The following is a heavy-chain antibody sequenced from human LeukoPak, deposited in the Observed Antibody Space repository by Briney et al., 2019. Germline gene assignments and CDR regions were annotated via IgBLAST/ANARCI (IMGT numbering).Heavy chain of an antibody. CDR1: GITLSSYG. V-gene: IGHV3-23*01. CDR3: AKRGVVIRVILVGFHKEAYYFDS. D-gene: IGHD3-22*01. Sequence: GGSLRLSCAVSGITLSSYGMSWVRQAPGKGLKWVAGIGASGGGTNYADSVKGRFTISRDNPKNTLYLQMNSLRAEDTAVYFCAKRGVVIRVILVGFHKEAYYFDSWGLGALVTVSS. CDR2: IGASGGGT. J-gene: IGHJ4*02.